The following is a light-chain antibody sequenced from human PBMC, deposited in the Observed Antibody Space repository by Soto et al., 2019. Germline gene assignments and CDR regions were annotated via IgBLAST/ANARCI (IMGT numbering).Light chain of an antibody. J-gene: IGKJ1*01. CDR2: AAS. CDR3: QSYDIAPWT. V-gene: IGKV1-27*01. Sequence: DIQMTQSPSSLSASVGDRVTITCRASQDIKKCLAWYQQKPGKSPKLLIYAASTLQSGVPSRFSGSGYGTDFSLTISGLQPDDVATYYCQSYDIAPWTFGQGTKVEI. CDR1: QDIKKC.